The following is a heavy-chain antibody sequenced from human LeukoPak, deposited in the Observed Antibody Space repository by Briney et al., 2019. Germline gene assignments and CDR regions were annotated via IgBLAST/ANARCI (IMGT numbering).Heavy chain of an antibody. CDR1: GYTLTGYY. D-gene: IGHD2-2*01. CDR2: INPNSGGT. Sequence: ASVKVSCKVSGYTLTGYYMHWVRQAPGQGLEWMGWINPNSGGTNYAQKFQGRVTMTRDTSISTAYMELSRLRSDDTAVYYCARDGLDCSSTSCYPHYWGQGTLVTVSS. V-gene: IGHV1-2*02. J-gene: IGHJ4*02. CDR3: ARDGLDCSSTSCYPHY.